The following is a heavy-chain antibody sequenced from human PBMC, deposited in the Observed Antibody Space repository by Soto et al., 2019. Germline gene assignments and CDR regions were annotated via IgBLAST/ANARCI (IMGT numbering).Heavy chain of an antibody. CDR1: GGSISSGGYY. Sequence: QVQLQESGPGLVKPSQTLSLTCTVSGGSISSGGYYWSWIRQHPGKGLEWIGYIYYSGSTYYNPSLKSRVTISVDTSKNHFSLKLSSVTAADTAVYYCARDVWEQQLSNWFDPWGQGTLVTVSS. D-gene: IGHD6-13*01. CDR2: IYYSGST. V-gene: IGHV4-31*03. CDR3: ARDVWEQQLSNWFDP. J-gene: IGHJ5*02.